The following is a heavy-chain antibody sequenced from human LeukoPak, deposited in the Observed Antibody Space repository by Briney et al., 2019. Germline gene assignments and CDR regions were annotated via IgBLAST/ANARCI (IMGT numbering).Heavy chain of an antibody. D-gene: IGHD3-16*02. CDR1: GGSFSGYY. CDR2: INHSGST. CDR3: ARSTAYYDYVWGSYRYSSWFDP. Sequence: PSETLSLTCAVYGGSFSGYYWSWIRQPPGKGLEWIGEINHSGSTNYNPSLKSRVTISVDTSKNQFSLKLSSVTAADTAVYYCARSTAYYDYVWGSYRYSSWFDPWGQGTLVTVSS. V-gene: IGHV4-34*01. J-gene: IGHJ5*02.